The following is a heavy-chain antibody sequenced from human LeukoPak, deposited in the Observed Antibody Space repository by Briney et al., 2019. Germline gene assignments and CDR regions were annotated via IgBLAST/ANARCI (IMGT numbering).Heavy chain of an antibody. D-gene: IGHD6-19*01. V-gene: IGHV3-23*01. CDR1: GFTFSSNV. CDR2: IPASGGST. CDR3: AKESSGGWYFDY. J-gene: IGHJ4*02. Sequence: GGSLRLSCAASGFTFSSNVMIWDRQAPGKGLEWVSSIPASGGSTYYADSVKGRFTISRDNSKNSLYLQMNSLRAEDTAVYYCAKESSGGWYFDYWGQGTLATVSS.